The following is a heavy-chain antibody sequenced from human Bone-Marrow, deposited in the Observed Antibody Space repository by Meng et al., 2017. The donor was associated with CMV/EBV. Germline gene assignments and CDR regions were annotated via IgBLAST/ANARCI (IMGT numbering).Heavy chain of an antibody. D-gene: IGHD1-1*01. CDR1: GGTFSSYA. Sequence: SVKVSCKASGGTFSSYAISWVRQAPGQGLEWMGGIIPIFGTANYAQKFQGRVTIPTDESTSTAYMGLSSLRSEDTAVYYCARETGPMERRGYFDYWGQGTLVTVSS. CDR2: IIPIFGTA. V-gene: IGHV1-69*05. J-gene: IGHJ4*02. CDR3: ARETGPMERRGYFDY.